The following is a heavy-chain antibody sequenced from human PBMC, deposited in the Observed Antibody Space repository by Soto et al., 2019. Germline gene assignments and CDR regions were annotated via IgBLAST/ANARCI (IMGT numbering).Heavy chain of an antibody. V-gene: IGHV1-69*13. D-gene: IGHD5-18*01. CDR2: IIPIFGTA. J-gene: IGHJ5*02. CDR3: ARDQESYGYFSSWFDP. CDR1: GGTLSIYA. Sequence: GASVKVSCKASGGTLSIYAISWVRQAPGQGLEWMGGIIPIFGTANYAQKFQGRVTITADESTSTAYMELSSLRSEDTAVYYCARDQESYGYFSSWFDPWGQGTLVTVSS.